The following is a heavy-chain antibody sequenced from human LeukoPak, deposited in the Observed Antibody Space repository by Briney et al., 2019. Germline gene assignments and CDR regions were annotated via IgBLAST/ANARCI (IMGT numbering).Heavy chain of an antibody. CDR1: RFTPSSYA. CDR2: ISGSGGIT. CDR3: AATEQQLGDFDY. D-gene: IGHD6-13*01. J-gene: IGHJ4*02. V-gene: IGHV3-23*01. Sequence: PGGSLRLSRASSRFTPSSYAMSWVRQPPGRGREWVAAISGSGGITYHANSGKGRFTISRDNSKNTLYLQMNSLRAADTAVYYCAATEQQLGDFDYWGQGTLVTVSS.